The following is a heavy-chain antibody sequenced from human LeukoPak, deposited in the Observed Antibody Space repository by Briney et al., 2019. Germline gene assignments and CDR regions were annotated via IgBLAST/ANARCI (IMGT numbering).Heavy chain of an antibody. CDR1: GYTFTSYD. Sequence: ASVKVSCKASGYTFTSYDINWVRQATGQGLEWMGWMNPNSGNTGDAQKFQGRVTITRNTSISTAYMELSSLRSEDTAVYYCARGRSNYYDSSGSDYWGQGTLVTVSS. V-gene: IGHV1-8*03. J-gene: IGHJ4*02. D-gene: IGHD3-22*01. CDR3: ARGRSNYYDSSGSDY. CDR2: MNPNSGNT.